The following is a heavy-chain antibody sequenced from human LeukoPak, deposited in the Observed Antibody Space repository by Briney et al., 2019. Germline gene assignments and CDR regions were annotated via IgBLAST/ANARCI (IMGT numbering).Heavy chain of an antibody. D-gene: IGHD2/OR15-2a*01. CDR3: ARLGRIYYDYYGMDV. CDR2: IYYSGST. J-gene: IGHJ6*02. CDR1: GGSISSYY. Sequence: KSSETLSLTCTVSGGSISSYYWSWIRQPPGKGLEWIGYIYYSGSTNYNPSLKSRVTISVDTSKNQFSLKLSSVTAADTAVYYCARLGRIYYDYYGMDVWGQGTTVTVSS. V-gene: IGHV4-59*12.